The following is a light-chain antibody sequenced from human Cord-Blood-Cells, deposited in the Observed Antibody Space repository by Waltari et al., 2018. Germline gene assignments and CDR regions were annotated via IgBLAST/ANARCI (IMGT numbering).Light chain of an antibody. V-gene: IGLV2-8*01. CDR2: EVR. Sequence: QSALTQPPSASGSPGQSVTLSCTGTSSDVGGSNYVSWSQQHPCKAPELRIYEVRKGPSGVPERFSGSKSGNTASLTVSGLQAEDEADYYCSSYAGSNNYVFGTGTKVTVL. CDR1: SSDVGGSNY. CDR3: SSYAGSNNYV. J-gene: IGLJ1*01.